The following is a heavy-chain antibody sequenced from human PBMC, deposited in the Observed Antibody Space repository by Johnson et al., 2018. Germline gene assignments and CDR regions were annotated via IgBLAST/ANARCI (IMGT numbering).Heavy chain of an antibody. J-gene: IGHJ3*02. CDR2: IYPSDSDT. CDR1: GYSFTSYW. Sequence: EVQLLETGAGVKKPGESLKISCKGSGYSFTSYWIGWVRQMPGKGLEWMGIIYPSDSDTRYSPSFQGQVTISADKSISTAYLQWSSLTAADTAMYYCASQGGTAPDAFDSWGQGTMVTVSS. D-gene: IGHD3-16*01. V-gene: IGHV5-51*01. CDR3: ASQGGTAPDAFDS.